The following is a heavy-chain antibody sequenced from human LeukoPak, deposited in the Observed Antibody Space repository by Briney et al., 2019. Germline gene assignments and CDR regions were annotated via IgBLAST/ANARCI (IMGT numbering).Heavy chain of an antibody. J-gene: IGHJ4*02. D-gene: IGHD2-15*01. CDR2: IYHSGST. CDR1: GGSISSGGYS. Sequence: SETLSLTCAVSGGSISSGGYSWSWIRQPPGRGLEWIGYIYHSGSTYYNPSLKSRVTISVDRSKIQFSLKLSSVTAADTAVCYCARVVVAATSLYFDYWGQGTLVTVSS. V-gene: IGHV4-30-2*01. CDR3: ARVVVAATSLYFDY.